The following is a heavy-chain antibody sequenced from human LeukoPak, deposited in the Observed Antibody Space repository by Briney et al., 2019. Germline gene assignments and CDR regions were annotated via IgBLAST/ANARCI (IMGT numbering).Heavy chain of an antibody. J-gene: IGHJ4*02. CDR3: AILPATDTYYYDNRGYYRPGVH. V-gene: IGHV4-4*07. CDR2: VYSSGST. D-gene: IGHD3-22*01. CDR1: SGSTTSYY. Sequence: SETLSLTCTVSSGSTTSYYWNWIRQPAGKGLEWIGRVYSSGSTDYNPSLKSRVTISVDTTKNQFSLRLSSATAADTAVYYCAILPATDTYYYDNRGYYRPGVHWGQGTLVTVSS.